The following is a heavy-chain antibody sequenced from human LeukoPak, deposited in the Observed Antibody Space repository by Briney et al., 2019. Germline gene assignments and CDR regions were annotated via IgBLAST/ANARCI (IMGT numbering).Heavy chain of an antibody. V-gene: IGHV4-59*12. CDR2: IYWSGST. CDR1: GDSISSDY. CDR3: ARDYYYYGMDV. J-gene: IGHJ6*02. Sequence: SETLSLTCIVSGDSISSDYWSWIRQAPGKGLEWVGQIYWSGSTDYNPSLKNRVTISIDTSKKQSSLTLRSVTAADTAVYYCARDYYYYGMDVWGQGTTVTVSS.